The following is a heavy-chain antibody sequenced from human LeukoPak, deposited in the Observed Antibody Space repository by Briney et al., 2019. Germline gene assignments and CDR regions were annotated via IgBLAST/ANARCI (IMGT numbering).Heavy chain of an antibody. Sequence: GGSLRLSCAASGFTFSSYSMNWVRQAPGKGLEWVSSISSSSSYIYYADSVKGRFTISRDNAKNSLYLQMNSLRAEDTAVYYCARENGYSYGYFDYWGQGTLVTVSS. CDR2: ISSSSSYI. J-gene: IGHJ4*02. V-gene: IGHV3-21*01. CDR3: ARENGYSYGYFDY. D-gene: IGHD5-18*01. CDR1: GFTFSSYS.